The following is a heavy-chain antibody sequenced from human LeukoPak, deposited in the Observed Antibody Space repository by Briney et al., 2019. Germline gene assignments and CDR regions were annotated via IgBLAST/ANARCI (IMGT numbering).Heavy chain of an antibody. V-gene: IGHV4-31*03. D-gene: IGHD2-2*01. Sequence: SQTLSLTCTVSGGSISSGGYYWSWIRQHPGKGLEWIGYIYYSGSTYYNPSLKSRVTISVDTSKNQSSLKLSSVTAADTAVYYCARSIVVVPAAMSDYYYYMDVWGKGTTVTVSS. CDR3: ARSIVVVPAAMSDYYYYMDV. J-gene: IGHJ6*03. CDR1: GGSISSGGYY. CDR2: IYYSGST.